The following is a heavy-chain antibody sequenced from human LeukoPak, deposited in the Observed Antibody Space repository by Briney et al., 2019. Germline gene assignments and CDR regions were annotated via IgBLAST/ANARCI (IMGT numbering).Heavy chain of an antibody. Sequence: KPGESLKISCKGSGYSFTSYWIGWVRQMPGKGLEWMGIIYPGDSDTRYSPSFQGQVTISADKSISTAYLQWSSLKASDTAMYYCAIGGYCSGGSCLGDAFDIWGQGTMVTASS. J-gene: IGHJ3*02. CDR1: GYSFTSYW. D-gene: IGHD2-15*01. CDR2: IYPGDSDT. V-gene: IGHV5-51*01. CDR3: AIGGYCSGGSCLGDAFDI.